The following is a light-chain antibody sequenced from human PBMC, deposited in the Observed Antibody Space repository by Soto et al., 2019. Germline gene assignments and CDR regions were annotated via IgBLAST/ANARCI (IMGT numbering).Light chain of an antibody. CDR3: SSYTSSSTYV. Sequence: QSVLTQPPSVSGSPGQSVAISCTGTSSDVGSYNRVSWYQQPPGTAPKVMIYEVSNRPSGVPDRFSGSKSGNTASLTISGLQAEDEADYYCSSYTSSSTYVFRTGTKVTVL. CDR1: SSDVGSYNR. CDR2: EVS. J-gene: IGLJ1*01. V-gene: IGLV2-18*02.